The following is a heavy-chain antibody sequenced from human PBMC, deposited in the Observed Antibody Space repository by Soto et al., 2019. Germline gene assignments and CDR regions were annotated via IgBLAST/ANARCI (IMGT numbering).Heavy chain of an antibody. CDR2: MNPKSGNT. CDR3: ARAPEYSITTELYYYHMDV. Sequence: QVQLVQSGADVKKPGASVKDSCKASGYIFTSYDINWVRQATAQGLEWVGGMNPKSGNTGYAQKFENRVTRTRNTSISTAYMEMSSPRSEDTALYYCARAPEYSITTELYYYHMDVWGNGTTVAIS. V-gene: IGHV1-8*01. J-gene: IGHJ6*03. D-gene: IGHD6-6*01. CDR1: GYIFTSYD.